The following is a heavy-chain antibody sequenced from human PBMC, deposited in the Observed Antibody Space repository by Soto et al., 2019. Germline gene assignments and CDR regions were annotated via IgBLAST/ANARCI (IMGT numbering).Heavy chain of an antibody. D-gene: IGHD6-13*01. V-gene: IGHV3-30*18. Sequence: PGGSLRLSCAASGFTFSSYGMHWVRQAPGKGLEWVAVISYDGSNKYYADSVKGRFTISRDNSKNTLYLQMNSLRAEDTAVYYCAKDRSSSWYPLGYYYYGMDVWGQGTTVTVS. CDR2: ISYDGSNK. CDR3: AKDRSSSWYPLGYYYYGMDV. J-gene: IGHJ6*02. CDR1: GFTFSSYG.